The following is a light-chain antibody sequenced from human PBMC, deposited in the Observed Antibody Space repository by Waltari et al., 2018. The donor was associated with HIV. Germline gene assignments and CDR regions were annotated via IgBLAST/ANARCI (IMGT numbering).Light chain of an antibody. CDR3: YSATDNNLKV. CDR2: KAR. Sequence: SYELTQPSSVSVSPGQTARITCSGDVLSRKYVRWFQQKPGQAPVLIIYKARERPSGIPERFSGSTSGTTVTLTISGAQAEDEADYYCYSATDNNLKVFGAGTKLTVL. V-gene: IGLV3-27*01. CDR1: VLSRKY. J-gene: IGLJ2*01.